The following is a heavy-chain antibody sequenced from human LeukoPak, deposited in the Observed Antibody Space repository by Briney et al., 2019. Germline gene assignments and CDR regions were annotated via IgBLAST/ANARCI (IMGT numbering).Heavy chain of an antibody. D-gene: IGHD6-19*01. CDR1: GFTFGDYA. CDR3: TTVEGGGWYYYYMDV. V-gene: IGHV3-49*04. J-gene: IGHJ6*03. CDR2: IRSKAYGCTT. Sequence: GGSLRLSCTASGFTFGDYAMSWVRQAPGKGLEWVGFIRSKAYGCTTEYAASVKGRFTIPRDDSKNTLYLQMNSLKTEDTAVYYCTTVEGGGWYYYYMDVWGKGTTVTVSS.